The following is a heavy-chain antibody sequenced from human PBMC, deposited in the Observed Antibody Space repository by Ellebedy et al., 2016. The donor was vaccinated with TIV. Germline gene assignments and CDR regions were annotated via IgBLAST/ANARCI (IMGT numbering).Heavy chain of an antibody. J-gene: IGHJ4*02. CDR2: VYYSGST. CDR3: AGDYGAYFDY. V-gene: IGHV4-59*08. D-gene: IGHD4-17*01. CDR1: GGPISSHY. Sequence: MPSETLSLTCTVSGGPISSHYWTWIRQSPGKGLEWIGYVYYSGSTNYNPSLKSRVTISVDMSKNQFSLRLSSVTAADTAVYYCAGDYGAYFDYWGQGTLVTVSS.